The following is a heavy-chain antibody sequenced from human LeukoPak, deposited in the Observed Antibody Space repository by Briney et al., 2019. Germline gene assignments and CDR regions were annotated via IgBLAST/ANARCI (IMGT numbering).Heavy chain of an antibody. Sequence: GGSLRLSCAASGFTFSSYWMHWVRQAPRKGLVWVSRINSDGSSTSYADSVKGRFTISRDNAKNTLYLQMNSLRAEDTAVYYCARPRQYYYESSGYYYDYWGQGTLVTVSS. V-gene: IGHV3-74*01. D-gene: IGHD3-22*01. CDR3: ARPRQYYYESSGYYYDY. CDR1: GFTFSSYW. J-gene: IGHJ4*02. CDR2: INSDGSST.